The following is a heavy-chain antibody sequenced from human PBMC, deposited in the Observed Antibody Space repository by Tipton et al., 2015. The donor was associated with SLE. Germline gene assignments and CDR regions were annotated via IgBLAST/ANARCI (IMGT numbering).Heavy chain of an antibody. D-gene: IGHD5-24*01. Sequence: TLSLTCTVSGASVSSNYWSWIRQPPGKGLEWIGYIYYSGSTNYNPSLKSRVTISVDTSKNQFSLKVRSVTAADTAVYYCAREADGWFDYWGQGTLVTVSS. CDR3: AREADGWFDY. V-gene: IGHV4-59*02. CDR1: GASVSSNY. J-gene: IGHJ4*02. CDR2: IYYSGST.